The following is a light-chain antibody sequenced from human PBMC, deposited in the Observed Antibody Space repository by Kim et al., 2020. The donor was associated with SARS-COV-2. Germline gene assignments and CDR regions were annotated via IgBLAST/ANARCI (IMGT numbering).Light chain of an antibody. CDR2: GAS. V-gene: IGKV1-12*01. CDR3: QQTNNCPYT. Sequence: SASVGDRVTVTCLASQGISNWLALYQQKPRKCPKRLIYGASRLQSGVPSRFSGSGCGTDFTLTISSLRPEDFATYYRQQTNNCPYTFGQGTKLEI. J-gene: IGKJ2*01. CDR1: QGISNW.